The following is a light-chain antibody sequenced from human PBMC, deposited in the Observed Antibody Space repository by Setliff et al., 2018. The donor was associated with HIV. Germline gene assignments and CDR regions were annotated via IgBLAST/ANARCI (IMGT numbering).Light chain of an antibody. J-gene: IGLJ1*01. CDR2: EVS. CDR3: SSYTSSSTLV. CDR1: SSGVGGYPY. V-gene: IGLV2-14*01. Sequence: QSALTQPASVSGSPGQSVTISCTGTSSGVGGYPYVSWYQQYPGKVPKLMIYEVSNRPSGVSNRFSGSKSANMASLTISGLQAEDEADYYCSSYTSSSTLVFGTGTKVTVL.